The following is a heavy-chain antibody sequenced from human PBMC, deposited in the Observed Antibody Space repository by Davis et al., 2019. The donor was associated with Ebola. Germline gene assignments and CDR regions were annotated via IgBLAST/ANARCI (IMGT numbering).Heavy chain of an antibody. D-gene: IGHD3-10*01. V-gene: IGHV3-49*04. Sequence: GESLKISCTASGFTFGDYAMSWVRQAPGKGLEWVGFIRSKAYGGTTEYAASVKGRFTISRDDSKSIAYLQMNSLKTEDTAVYYCTRSMVRGVIQFFVYWGQGTLVTVSS. CDR2: IRSKAYGGTT. CDR3: TRSMVRGVIQFFVY. J-gene: IGHJ4*02. CDR1: GFTFGDYA.